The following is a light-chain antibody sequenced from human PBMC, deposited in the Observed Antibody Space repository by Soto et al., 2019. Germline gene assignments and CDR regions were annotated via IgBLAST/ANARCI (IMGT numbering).Light chain of an antibody. CDR1: QSVDIN. J-gene: IGKJ4*01. Sequence: EIVMTQSPATLSVSPGERATLSCRASQSVDINLAWYQQKPGQAPRLLIFGASTRATGIPARFSGSRSGTDFTLTISSLQSEDFGVYFCQQYDKWPLTFGGGTKVEIK. V-gene: IGKV3D-15*01. CDR2: GAS. CDR3: QQYDKWPLT.